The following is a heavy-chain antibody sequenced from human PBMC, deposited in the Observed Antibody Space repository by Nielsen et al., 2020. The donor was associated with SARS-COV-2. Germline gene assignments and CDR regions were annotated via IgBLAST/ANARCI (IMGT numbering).Heavy chain of an antibody. Sequence: ETLSLTCAASGFTFSSYSMNWVRQAPGKGLEWVSSISSSSSYIYYADSVKGRCTISRDNAKNSLYLQMNSLRAEDTAVYYCARDSYSYGYDYWGQGTLVTVSS. CDR3: ARDSYSYGYDY. CDR1: GFTFSSYS. J-gene: IGHJ4*02. V-gene: IGHV3-21*01. D-gene: IGHD5-18*01. CDR2: ISSSSSYI.